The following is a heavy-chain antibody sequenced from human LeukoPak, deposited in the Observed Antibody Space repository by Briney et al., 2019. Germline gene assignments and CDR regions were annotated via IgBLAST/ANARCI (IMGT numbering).Heavy chain of an antibody. CDR2: IYHSGST. J-gene: IGHJ5*02. D-gene: IGHD2-15*01. V-gene: IGHV4-4*02. CDR1: GGSISSSNW. CDR3: ARESCSGGSCFSP. Sequence: SETLCLTCAVSGGSISSSNWWSWVRQPPGKGLEWIGEIYHSGSTNYNPSLKSRVTISVDKSKNQFSLKLSSVTAADTAVYYCARESCSGGSCFSPWGQGTLVTVSS.